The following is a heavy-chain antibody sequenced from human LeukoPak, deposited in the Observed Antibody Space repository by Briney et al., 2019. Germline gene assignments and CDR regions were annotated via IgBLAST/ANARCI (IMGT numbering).Heavy chain of an antibody. CDR3: ARASGDYDRRFDY. Sequence: GGSLGLSCAAYGFTFSDYYMSWIRQAPGKGLEWVSYISSSGNTIYYADSVEGRFTISRDNAKNSLYLEMNSLRAEDTAVYYCARASGDYDRRFDYWGQGTLVTVSS. CDR2: ISSSGNTI. CDR1: GFTFSDYY. V-gene: IGHV3-11*01. J-gene: IGHJ4*02. D-gene: IGHD4-17*01.